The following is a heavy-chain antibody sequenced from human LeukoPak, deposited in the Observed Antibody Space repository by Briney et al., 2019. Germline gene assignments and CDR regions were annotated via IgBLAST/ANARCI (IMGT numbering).Heavy chain of an antibody. CDR1: GFTFSDYY. V-gene: IGHV3-11*06. Sequence: PGGSLRLSCAASGFTFSDYYMSWIRQAPGKGLEWVSFISSSGSYTHYADSVKGRLTISRDNAKNSLYPQMNGLRAEDTAVYYCAREPTGGFDYWGQGTLVTVSS. J-gene: IGHJ4*02. CDR3: AREPTGGFDY. CDR2: ISSSGSYT. D-gene: IGHD7-27*01.